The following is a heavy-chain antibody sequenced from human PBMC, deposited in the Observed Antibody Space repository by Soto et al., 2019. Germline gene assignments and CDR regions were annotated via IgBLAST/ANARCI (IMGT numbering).Heavy chain of an antibody. J-gene: IGHJ4*02. CDR2: IYYSGST. V-gene: IGHV4-59*01. CDR1: GGSISSYY. D-gene: IGHD2-15*01. CDR3: ARSSPFFDY. Sequence: PSETLSLTCTVSGGSISSYYWSWIRQPPGKGLEWIGYIYYSGSTNYNPSLKSRVTISVDTSKNQFSLKLSSVTAADTAVYYCARSSPFFDYWGQGTLVTVS.